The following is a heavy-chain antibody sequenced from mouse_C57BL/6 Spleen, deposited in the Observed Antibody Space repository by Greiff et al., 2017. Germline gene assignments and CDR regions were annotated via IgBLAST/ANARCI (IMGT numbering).Heavy chain of an antibody. Sequence: VQLQQPGTELVKPGASVKLSCKASGYTFTSYWMHWVKQRPGQGLEWIGNINPSNGGTNYNEKFKSKATLTVDKSSSTAYMQLSSLTSEDSAVYYCARGDFHGSNYRGRSYYAMDYWGQGTSVTVSS. D-gene: IGHD1-1*01. J-gene: IGHJ4*01. V-gene: IGHV1-53*01. CDR2: INPSNGGT. CDR1: GYTFTSYW. CDR3: ARGDFHGSNYRGRSYYAMDY.